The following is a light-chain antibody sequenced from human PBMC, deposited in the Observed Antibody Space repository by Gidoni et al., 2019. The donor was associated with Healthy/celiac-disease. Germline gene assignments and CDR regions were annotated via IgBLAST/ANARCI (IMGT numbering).Light chain of an antibody. Sequence: IVLTQSPATLSLSPGERATLSCRDSQSVSSYLAGYQQKPGQAPRLLIYDASNWATGIPARFSGSGSGTDFTLTISSLEPEDFAVYYCQRRSNWLTFGGGTKVEIK. CDR3: QRRSNWLT. J-gene: IGKJ4*01. CDR2: DAS. V-gene: IGKV3-11*01. CDR1: QSVSSY.